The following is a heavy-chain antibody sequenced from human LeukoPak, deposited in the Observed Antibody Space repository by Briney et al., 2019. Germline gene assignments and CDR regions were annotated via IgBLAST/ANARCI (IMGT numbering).Heavy chain of an antibody. Sequence: GGSLRLSCAASGFTFSSYAMSWVRQAPGKGLEWVSGISGSDGSTYYADSVKGRFTSSRDNSKNTLYLQMNSLRAEDTAVYYCVRGYDILTGYCFDYWGQGTLVTVSS. CDR3: VRGYDILTGYCFDY. D-gene: IGHD3-9*01. V-gene: IGHV3-23*01. CDR2: ISGSDGST. J-gene: IGHJ4*02. CDR1: GFTFSSYA.